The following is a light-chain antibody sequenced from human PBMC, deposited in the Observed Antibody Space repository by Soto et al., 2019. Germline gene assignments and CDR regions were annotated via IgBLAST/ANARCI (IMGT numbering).Light chain of an antibody. CDR2: WAS. CDR3: QQFYTCPLT. CDR1: QSVFHSPTNTNQ. Sequence: IVMTQSPDSLAVSLGERATISSRSSQSVFHSPTNTNQLAWYQQKPGQPPKVLIYWASTREAGVSGRFSGSGSGTDFTLTITSLQAEDSAVYYCQQFYTCPLTFGQGTKVESK. J-gene: IGKJ4*01. V-gene: IGKV4-1*01.